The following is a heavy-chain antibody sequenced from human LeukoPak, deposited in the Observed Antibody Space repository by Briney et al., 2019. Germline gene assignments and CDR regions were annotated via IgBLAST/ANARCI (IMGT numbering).Heavy chain of an antibody. CDR3: TRATAVAFDY. CDR2: INPDGTST. J-gene: IGHJ4*02. Sequence: GGSLRLSCAASGFTFSTYWMHWVRHAPGKGLVWVSRINPDGTSTSNADSVKGRFTISRDNAKNTVYLQVNSLRAEDTAVYYCTRATAVAFDYWGQGTLVTV. D-gene: IGHD6-19*01. V-gene: IGHV3-74*01. CDR1: GFTFSTYW.